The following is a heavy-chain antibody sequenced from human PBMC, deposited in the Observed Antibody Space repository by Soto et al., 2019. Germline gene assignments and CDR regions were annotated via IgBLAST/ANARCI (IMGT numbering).Heavy chain of an antibody. V-gene: IGHV1-69*01. J-gene: IGHJ4*02. CDR2: IIPIFGTA. Sequence: QVQLVQSGAEVKKPGSSVKVSCKASGGTFSSYAISWVRQAPGQGLEWMGGIIPIFGTANYAQKFQGRVTITADESTSTAYMELSSLRSEDTGGYYCARGGDGYNSEEGYYFDYWGQGTLVTVSS. CDR1: GGTFSSYA. CDR3: ARGGDGYNSEEGYYFDY. D-gene: IGHD5-12*01.